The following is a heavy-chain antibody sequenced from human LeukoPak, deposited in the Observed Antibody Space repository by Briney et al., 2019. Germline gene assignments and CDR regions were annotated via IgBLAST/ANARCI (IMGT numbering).Heavy chain of an antibody. J-gene: IGHJ4*02. Sequence: SETLSLTCAVYGGSFSGYYWSWIRQPPGKGLEWIGEINHSGSTNCNPSLKSRVTISVDTSKNQFSLKLSSVTAADTAVYYCARLLSRVVAATPAFDYWGQGTLVTVSS. CDR1: GGSFSGYY. D-gene: IGHD2-15*01. CDR3: ARLLSRVVAATPAFDY. V-gene: IGHV4-34*01. CDR2: INHSGST.